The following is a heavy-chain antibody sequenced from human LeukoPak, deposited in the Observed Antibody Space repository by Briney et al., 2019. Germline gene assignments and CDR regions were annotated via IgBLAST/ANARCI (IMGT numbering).Heavy chain of an antibody. CDR2: IIPIFGAA. CDR3: ARESRGYGDYSFDY. CDR1: GGTFSSYA. V-gene: IGHV1-69*13. J-gene: IGHJ4*02. Sequence: ASVKVSCKASGGTFSSYAISWVRQAPGQGLEWMGGIIPIFGAANYAQKFQGRVTITADETTSTAYMELSSLRSEDTAVYYCARESRGYGDYSFDYWGQGTLVTVSS. D-gene: IGHD4-17*01.